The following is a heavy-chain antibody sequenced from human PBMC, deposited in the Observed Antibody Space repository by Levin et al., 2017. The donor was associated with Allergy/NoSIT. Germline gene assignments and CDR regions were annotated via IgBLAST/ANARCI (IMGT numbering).Heavy chain of an antibody. J-gene: IGHJ6*02. Sequence: GGSLRLSCATSGFDFGDYALMWVRQAPGKGLEWVAFIRSEAFGGATEYAASVEGRFTFSRDDSKSIAYLQMDSLKPEDSAIYYCARGGQQQLVTYFFGVDVWGQGTTVTVSS. D-gene: IGHD6-13*01. CDR1: GFDFGDYA. V-gene: IGHV3-49*04. CDR3: ARGGQQQLVTYFFGVDV. CDR2: IRSEAFGGAT.